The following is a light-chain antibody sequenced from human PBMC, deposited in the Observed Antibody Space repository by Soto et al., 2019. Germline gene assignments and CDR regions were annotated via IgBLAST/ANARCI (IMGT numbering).Light chain of an antibody. CDR2: EVS. CDR3: SSYSGTSDYV. CDR1: STDIAPYNY. J-gene: IGLJ1*01. Sequence: QSVLTQPASVSGSPGQSITISCTGTSTDIAPYNYVSWYQQHPGKAPKLIICEVSNRPSGVSNRFSGSKSGNTASLTISALQAEDEADYYCSSYSGTSDYVFGTGTKVTV. V-gene: IGLV2-14*01.